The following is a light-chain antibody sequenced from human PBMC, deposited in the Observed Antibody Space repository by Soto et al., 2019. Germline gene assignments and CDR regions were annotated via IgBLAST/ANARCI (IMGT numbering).Light chain of an antibody. V-gene: IGKV3-15*01. CDR2: GAS. CDR1: QSVSSN. Sequence: EIVMTQSPATLSVSPGERATLSCRASQSVSSNLAWYQQKPGQAPRLLIYGASTRATGIPARFSGIGSGTDFTLTISSLQSEDFAVYYCQQYNNWPITFGQGTRLEIK. J-gene: IGKJ5*01. CDR3: QQYNNWPIT.